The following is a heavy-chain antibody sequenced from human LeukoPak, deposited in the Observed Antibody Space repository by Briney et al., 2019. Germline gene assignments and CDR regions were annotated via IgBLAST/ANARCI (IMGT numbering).Heavy chain of an antibody. V-gene: IGHV3-30*03. CDR1: GFTFSIYG. D-gene: IGHD1-7*01. J-gene: IGHJ6*02. CDR2: ISYDGSNK. CDR3: ARDRRGTQHYYHYGMDV. Sequence: LPGRSLRLSCAASGFTFSIYGMHWVRQAPGRGLEWVAVISYDGSNKYYAHSVKGRFTISKDNSKNTLYLQMNSLRAEDTAVYYCARDRRGTQHYYHYGMDVWGQGTTVTVSS.